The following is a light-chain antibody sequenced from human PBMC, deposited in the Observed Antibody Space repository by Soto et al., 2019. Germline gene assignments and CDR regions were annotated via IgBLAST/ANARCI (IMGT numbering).Light chain of an antibody. Sequence: DIVMTQSPDSLSVSLGERATINCRYSESVFYTPNNRNYLGWYQQRPGQPPKLLIYWASIRESGVPDRFSGSGSGTDFTLTIDSLQAEDVAVYFCHQYYRSPYTFGQGTKLEIK. J-gene: IGKJ2*01. CDR3: HQYYRSPYT. CDR2: WAS. V-gene: IGKV4-1*01. CDR1: ESVFYTPNNRNY.